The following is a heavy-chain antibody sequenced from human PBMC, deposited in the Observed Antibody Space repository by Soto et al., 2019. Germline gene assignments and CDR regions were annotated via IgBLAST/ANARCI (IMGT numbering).Heavy chain of an antibody. V-gene: IGHV1-2*04. CDR3: ARALYTGRQLVLLGY. J-gene: IGHJ4*02. CDR1: GYTFTGYY. D-gene: IGHD6-13*01. Sequence: GASVKVSCKASGYTFTGYYMHWVRQAPGQGLEWMGWINPNSGGTNYAQKFQGWVTMTRDTSISTAYMELSRLRSDDTAVYYCARALYTGRQLVLLGYWGQGTLVTVSS. CDR2: INPNSGGT.